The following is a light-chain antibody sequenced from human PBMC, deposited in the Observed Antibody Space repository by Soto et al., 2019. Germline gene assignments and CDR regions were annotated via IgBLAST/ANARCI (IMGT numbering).Light chain of an antibody. CDR3: SSFTSINTWV. V-gene: IGLV2-14*01. CDR2: EVS. Sequence: QSALTQPASVSGSPGQSITISCTGTSSDVGGYNYVSWYQQHPGKASKLMIYEVSNRPSGVSNRFSGSKSGNTASLTISGLQAEDEADYYCSSFTSINTWVFGGGTKVTVL. J-gene: IGLJ3*02. CDR1: SSDVGGYNY.